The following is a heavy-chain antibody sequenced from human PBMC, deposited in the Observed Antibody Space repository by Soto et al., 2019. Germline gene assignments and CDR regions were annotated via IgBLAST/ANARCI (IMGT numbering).Heavy chain of an antibody. CDR2: FDPEDGET. CDR1: GYTLAELS. J-gene: IGHJ6*02. CDR3: ATVGSSWYNYGMDV. V-gene: IGHV1-24*01. D-gene: IGHD6-13*01. Sequence: AAERVSCKVSGYTLAELSMHWVRRAPGKGLEWMGGFDPEDGETIYAQKFQGRVTMTEDTSTDTAYMELSSLRSEDTAVYYCATVGSSWYNYGMDVWGQGTTVTVSS.